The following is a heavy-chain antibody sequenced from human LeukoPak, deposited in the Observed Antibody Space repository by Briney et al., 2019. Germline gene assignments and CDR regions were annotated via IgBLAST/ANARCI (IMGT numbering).Heavy chain of an antibody. V-gene: IGHV3-15*07. CDR3: VTELIIAVTGNDY. Sequence: PGGSLRLSCAASGFTFSNVWMNWVRQAPGKGLEWVCRIRSKTHGEAIDYAAPVRGRFTISRDDSKNTLYLQLNSLKTDDTVVYYWVTELIIAVTGNDYWGQGSLVTVPS. CDR2: IRSKTHGEAI. CDR1: GFTFSNVW. D-gene: IGHD7-27*01. J-gene: IGHJ4*02.